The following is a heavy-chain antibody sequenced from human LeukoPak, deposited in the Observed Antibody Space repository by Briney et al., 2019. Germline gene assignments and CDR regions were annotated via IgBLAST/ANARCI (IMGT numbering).Heavy chain of an antibody. D-gene: IGHD3-10*01. J-gene: IGHJ4*02. CDR1: GGSISSSSYY. V-gene: IGHV4-39*07. Sequence: SETLSLTCTVSGGSISSSSYYWGWIRQPPGKGLEWIGSIYYSGSTYYNPSLKSRVTISVDTSKNQFSLKVSSVTAADTAVYYCARVGFYYGSGSYPFDYWGQGTLVTVSS. CDR2: IYYSGST. CDR3: ARVGFYYGSGSYPFDY.